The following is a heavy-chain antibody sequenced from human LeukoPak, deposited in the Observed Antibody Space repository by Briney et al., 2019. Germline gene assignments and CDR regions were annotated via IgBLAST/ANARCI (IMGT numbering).Heavy chain of an antibody. V-gene: IGHV4-30-2*01. J-gene: IGHJ6*03. CDR1: GGSITSDGYY. D-gene: IGHD6-6*01. Sequence: SETLSLTCTVSGGSITSDGYYWSWIRQPPGKGLEWIGYIYHSGSTYYNPSLKSRVTISVDRSKNQFSLKLSSVTAADTAVYYCARAGAPAARPSYYYMDVWGKGTTVTVSS. CDR2: IYHSGST. CDR3: ARAGAPAARPSYYYMDV.